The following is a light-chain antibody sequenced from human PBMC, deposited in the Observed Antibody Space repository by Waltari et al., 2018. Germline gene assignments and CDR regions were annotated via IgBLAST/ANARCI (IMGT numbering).Light chain of an antibody. CDR2: WAS. CDR3: QQYYSIPYT. V-gene: IGKV4-1*01. Sequence: DIVMTQSPDSLAVSLGERATINCKSSQSVLYSSNNKNYVAWYQQKPGQPPKLRIYWASTRESGVPDRFSGSGSGTDFTLTISSLQAEDVAVYYCQQYYSIPYTFGQGTKLEIK. J-gene: IGKJ2*01. CDR1: QSVLYSSNNKNY.